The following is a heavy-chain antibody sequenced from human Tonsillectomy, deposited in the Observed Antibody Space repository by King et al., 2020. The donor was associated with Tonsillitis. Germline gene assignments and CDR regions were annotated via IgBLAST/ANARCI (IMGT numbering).Heavy chain of an antibody. CDR2: INPNSGGT. J-gene: IGHJ6*02. CDR1: GYTFTGYY. V-gene: IGHV1-2*02. CDR3: ARTGEIAAAGTGDYSGMDV. Sequence: VQLVESGAEVKKPGASVKVSCKASGYTFTGYYMHWVRQAPGQGLEWMGWINPNSGGTNFAQKFQGRVTMTRDTSISTAYMELSRLRSDDTAVYYCARTGEIAAAGTGDYSGMDVWGQGTTVTVSS. D-gene: IGHD6-13*01.